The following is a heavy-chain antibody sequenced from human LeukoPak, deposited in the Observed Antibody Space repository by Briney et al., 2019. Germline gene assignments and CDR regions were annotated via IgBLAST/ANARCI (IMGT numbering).Heavy chain of an antibody. CDR1: GGSIRNYY. J-gene: IGHJ4*02. CDR2: IYTSEST. V-gene: IGHV4-4*07. D-gene: IGHD5-18*01. Sequence: PSETLSLSCTVSGGSIRNYYSSWIRQPAGKGLEWIGHIYTSESTNYNPSLKSRVTMSVDTSKNQFSLKLSSVTAADTAVYYCARGLWYFDYWGQGTLVTVSS. CDR3: ARGLWYFDY.